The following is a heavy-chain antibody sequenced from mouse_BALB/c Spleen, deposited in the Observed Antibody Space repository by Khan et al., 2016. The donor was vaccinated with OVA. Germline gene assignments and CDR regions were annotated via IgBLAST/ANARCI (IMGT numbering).Heavy chain of an antibody. Sequence: EVELVESGGGLVQPGGSRKLSCAASGFTFSDYGMAWVRQDPGKGPEWVAFISSVADSFYYADTVTGRFTISRENDTNTLYLEMSSMRSEDTAMYYFTRGGKGGFAYWGQGTLVTVSA. CDR1: GFTFSDYG. CDR3: TRGGKGGFAY. J-gene: IGHJ3*01. V-gene: IGHV5-15*02. CDR2: ISSVADSF.